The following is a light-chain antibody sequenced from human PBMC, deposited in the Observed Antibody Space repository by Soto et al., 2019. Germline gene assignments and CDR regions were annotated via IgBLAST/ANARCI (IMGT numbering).Light chain of an antibody. J-gene: IGKJ3*01. Sequence: DIQMTQSPSSLSASVGDRVTITCRASQSVTNFLNWYQQKPGKAPKLLIYAASTLQSGVPSRFSGSGSGTDFTLTISSLQPDDFATYYCQQTYSTPQVTFGPGTKVDIQ. CDR3: QQTYSTPQVT. CDR1: QSVTNF. CDR2: AAS. V-gene: IGKV1-39*01.